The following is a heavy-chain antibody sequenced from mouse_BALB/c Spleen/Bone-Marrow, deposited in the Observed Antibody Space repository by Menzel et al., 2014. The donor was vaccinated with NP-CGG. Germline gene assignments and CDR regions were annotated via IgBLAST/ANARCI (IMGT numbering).Heavy chain of an antibody. V-gene: IGHV1-4*01. CDR1: GYTFTTYT. Sequence: VHLVESGAELARPGASVKMSCRASGYTFTTYTMHWVKQRPGQGLEWIGYINPSSGYTYYNQKFKDKATLTADKSSSAAHLQLSSLTSEDSAVYYCARVYGNYDAMDYWGQGTSVTVSS. CDR2: INPSSGYT. D-gene: IGHD2-1*01. J-gene: IGHJ4*01. CDR3: ARVYGNYDAMDY.